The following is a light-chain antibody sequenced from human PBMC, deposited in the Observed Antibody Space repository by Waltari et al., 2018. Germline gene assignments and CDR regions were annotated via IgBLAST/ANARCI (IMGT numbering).Light chain of an antibody. Sequence: QSVLTQPPSASGTPGQRVTISCSGRSSHIGSNTVNWYQPLPGTAPKLLIYSNNQRPSGVPDRFSGSKSGTSASLAISGLQSEDEADYYCAAWDDSLNGWVFGGGTKLTVL. CDR1: SSHIGSNT. CDR2: SNN. V-gene: IGLV1-44*01. CDR3: AAWDDSLNGWV. J-gene: IGLJ3*02.